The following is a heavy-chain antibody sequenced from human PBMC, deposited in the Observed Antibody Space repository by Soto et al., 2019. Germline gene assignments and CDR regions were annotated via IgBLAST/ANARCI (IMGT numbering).Heavy chain of an antibody. J-gene: IGHJ6*02. CDR2: IWHDGSEI. CDR1: GFTFSRYG. Sequence: QVQLVESGGGVVQPGRSLRVSCAASGFTFSRYGMHWVRQAPGKGLEWVAVIWHDGSEIYYADSVKGRFTISRDNSKNTLYLQMNSLRDEDTAVYCCARGIGNYFYGLGVWGQGTTVTVSS. CDR3: ARGIGNYFYGLGV. V-gene: IGHV3-33*01.